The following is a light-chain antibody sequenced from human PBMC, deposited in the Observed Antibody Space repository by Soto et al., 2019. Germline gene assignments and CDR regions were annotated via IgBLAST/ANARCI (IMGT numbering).Light chain of an antibody. CDR1: ESANSN. J-gene: IGKJ4*01. V-gene: IGKV3-15*01. Sequence: EIVMTQSPATVSVSPGERATLSCRASESANSNLAWYQQKPGQAPRLLIYGASTTATGIPARFSGSGSGTEFTLTISSLQSEDFAVYYCQQFQKWPLTFGGGTKVEI. CDR2: GAS. CDR3: QQFQKWPLT.